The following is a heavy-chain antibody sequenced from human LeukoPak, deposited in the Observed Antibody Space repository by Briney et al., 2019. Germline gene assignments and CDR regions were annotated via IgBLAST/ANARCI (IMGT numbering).Heavy chain of an antibody. CDR1: GFTFSSYE. V-gene: IGHV3-23*01. CDR3: AKDDTAMVDYFDY. D-gene: IGHD5-18*01. CDR2: ISGSGGST. J-gene: IGHJ4*02. Sequence: PGGSLRLSCAASGFTFSSYEMNWVRQAPGKGLEWVSAISGSGGSTYYADSVKGRFTISRDNSKNTLYLQMNSLRAEDTAVYYCAKDDTAMVDYFDYWGQGTLVTVSS.